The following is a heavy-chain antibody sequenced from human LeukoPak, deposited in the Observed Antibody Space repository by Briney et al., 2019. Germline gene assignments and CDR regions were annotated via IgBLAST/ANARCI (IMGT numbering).Heavy chain of an antibody. CDR1: GFTFSDYY. Sequence: PGGSLRLSCAASGFTFSDYYMSWIRQAPGKGLEWVSYISSSSSYTNYADSVKGRFTISSDNAKNSLYLQMNSLRAEDTAVYYCARHYYGSGSYDYWGRGTLVTVSS. V-gene: IGHV3-11*06. CDR2: ISSSSSYT. D-gene: IGHD3-10*01. CDR3: ARHYYGSGSYDY. J-gene: IGHJ4*02.